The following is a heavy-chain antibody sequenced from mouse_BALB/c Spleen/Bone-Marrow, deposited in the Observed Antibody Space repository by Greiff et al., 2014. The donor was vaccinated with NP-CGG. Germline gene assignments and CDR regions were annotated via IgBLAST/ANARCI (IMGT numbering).Heavy chain of an antibody. J-gene: IGHJ2*01. Sequence: EVQLQQSGTELVKPGALVKLSCTASGFNIKDTYMHWVKQRPGQGLEWIGRIDPANGNTKYDPKFQGKATITADTSSNTADLQLSSLTSEDTAVYYCAHGSTYGYFDYWGQGTTLTVSS. CDR3: AHGSTYGYFDY. CDR2: IDPANGNT. D-gene: IGHD1-1*01. CDR1: GFNIKDTY. V-gene: IGHV14-3*02.